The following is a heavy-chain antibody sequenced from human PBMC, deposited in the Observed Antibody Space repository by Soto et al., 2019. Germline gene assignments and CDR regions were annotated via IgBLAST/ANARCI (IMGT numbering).Heavy chain of an antibody. CDR3: AKAGGYMYEGFDI. J-gene: IGHJ3*02. D-gene: IGHD6-13*01. V-gene: IGHV3-23*01. CDR2: ISVTGGRT. Sequence: EVQLLESGGALVQPGGSLRLSCAASGFTFSSYTMTWVRQAPGKGLEWVSGISVTGGRTYYADSVKGRFTISIDDSKNTLSLEINSLRGDDTAVYYCAKAGGYMYEGFDIWGQGTMVTVSS. CDR1: GFTFSSYT.